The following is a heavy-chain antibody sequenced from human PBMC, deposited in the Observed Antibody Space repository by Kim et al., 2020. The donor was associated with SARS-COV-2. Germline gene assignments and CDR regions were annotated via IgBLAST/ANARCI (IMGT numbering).Heavy chain of an antibody. D-gene: IGHD3-10*01. J-gene: IGHJ6*02. CDR1: GGSFSGNL. CDR2: INHSGST. V-gene: IGHV4-34*01. CDR3: ARASGVWSYYYYFIMDV. Sequence: SETLSLTCAVYGGSFSGNLWTWIRQPPGKGLEWIGEINHSGSTNYNPSLKSRVTISVDTSKNQFSLKLSSVTAADTAVYYCARASGVWSYYYYFIMDVWGQGTTVTVSS.